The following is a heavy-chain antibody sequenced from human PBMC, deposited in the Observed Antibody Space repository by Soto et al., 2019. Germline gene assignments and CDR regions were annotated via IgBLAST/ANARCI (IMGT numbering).Heavy chain of an antibody. Sequence: QVQLVQSGAEVKKPGTSVKVSCKASGGTFSSYAISWVRQAPGQGLEWMGGIIPIFGTANYAQKFQGRVTITADESTSTAYMELSSPRSEDTAVYYCASPEKDSTGYYGFDYWGQGTLVTVSS. CDR3: ASPEKDSTGYYGFDY. V-gene: IGHV1-69*01. J-gene: IGHJ4*02. CDR2: IIPIFGTA. D-gene: IGHD3-22*01. CDR1: GGTFSSYA.